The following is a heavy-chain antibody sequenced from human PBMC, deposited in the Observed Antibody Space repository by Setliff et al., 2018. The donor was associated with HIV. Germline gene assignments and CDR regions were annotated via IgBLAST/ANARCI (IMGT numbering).Heavy chain of an antibody. D-gene: IGHD7-27*01. Sequence: PSETLSLTCAVSGDSMSGYYWSWIRQSPGKKLEWIGYIHTSGSTNYNPSLKSRVTISLDTSNDRFSLRLSSVTDADTAVYYCARAPTGELDFWGQGTQVT. J-gene: IGHJ4*02. V-gene: IGHV4-4*08. CDR2: IHTSGST. CDR3: ARAPTGELDF. CDR1: GDSMSGYY.